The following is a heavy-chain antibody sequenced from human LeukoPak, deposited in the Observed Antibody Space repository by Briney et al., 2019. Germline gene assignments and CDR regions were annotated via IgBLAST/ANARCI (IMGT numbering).Heavy chain of an antibody. CDR2: ISSSSSYI. CDR1: GFTFSSYS. Sequence: GGSLRLSCAASGFTFSSYSMNWVRQAPGKGLEWVSSISSSSSYIYYADSVKGRSTISRDNAKNSLYLQMNSLRAEDTAVYYCARGSPPSGYGYYFDYWGQGTLVTVSS. D-gene: IGHD5-12*01. CDR3: ARGSPPSGYGYYFDY. J-gene: IGHJ4*02. V-gene: IGHV3-21*01.